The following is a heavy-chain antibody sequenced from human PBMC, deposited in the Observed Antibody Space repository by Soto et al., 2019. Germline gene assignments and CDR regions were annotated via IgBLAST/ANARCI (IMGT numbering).Heavy chain of an antibody. D-gene: IGHD6-19*01. V-gene: IGHV1-18*01. Sequence: ASVKVSFTASGYTFTSYGISWVRQAPGQGLEWMGWISAYNGNTNYAQKLQGRVTMTTDTSKNHFSLQLNSVTPDDTAVYYCARGVAGTGFDLWGQGTLVTVSS. CDR2: ISAYNGNT. CDR3: ARGVAGTGFDL. CDR1: GYTFTSYG. J-gene: IGHJ4*02.